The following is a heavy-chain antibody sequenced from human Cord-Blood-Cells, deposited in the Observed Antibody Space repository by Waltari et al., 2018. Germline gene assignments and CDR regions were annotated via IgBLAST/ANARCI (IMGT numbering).Heavy chain of an antibody. J-gene: IGHJ4*02. V-gene: IGHV1-2*02. Sequence: QVPLVQSGAEVKTPGASVKVSCKASGYTFTGYYMHWVRQAPGQGLEWMGWINPNSGGTNYAQKFQGRVTMTRDTSISTAYMELSRLRSDDTAVYYCARAPAIVVVPAAIMFDYWGQGTLVTVSS. CDR3: ARAPAIVVVPAAIMFDY. CDR2: INPNSGGT. D-gene: IGHD2-2*01. CDR1: GYTFTGYY.